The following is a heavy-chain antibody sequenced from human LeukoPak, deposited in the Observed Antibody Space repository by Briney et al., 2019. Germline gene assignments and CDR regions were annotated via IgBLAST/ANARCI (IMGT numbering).Heavy chain of an antibody. CDR3: ARDRRPQLVQTEIDY. Sequence: ASVKVSCKASGYTFTSYAMHWVRQAPGQRLEWMGWINAGNGNTKYSQKFQGRVTITRDTSASTAYMELSSLRSEDTAVYYRARDRRPQLVQTEIDYWGQGTLVTVSS. V-gene: IGHV1-3*01. CDR1: GYTFTSYA. J-gene: IGHJ4*02. CDR2: INAGNGNT. D-gene: IGHD6-13*01.